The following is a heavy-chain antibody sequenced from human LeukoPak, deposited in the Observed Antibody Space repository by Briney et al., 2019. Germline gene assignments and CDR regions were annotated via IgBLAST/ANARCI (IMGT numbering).Heavy chain of an antibody. CDR1: GFTFSGYS. J-gene: IGHJ4*02. CDR3: ARAAYSSGPDY. Sequence: PGGSLRLSCAASGFTFSGYSMNWVRQAPGRGLEWVSYISPSRDAIHYADSVRGRFTISRDNAKNSLFLQMNSLRDGDTAVYYCARAAYSSGPDYWGQGTLVTVSS. CDR2: ISPSRDAI. D-gene: IGHD6-19*01. V-gene: IGHV3-48*02.